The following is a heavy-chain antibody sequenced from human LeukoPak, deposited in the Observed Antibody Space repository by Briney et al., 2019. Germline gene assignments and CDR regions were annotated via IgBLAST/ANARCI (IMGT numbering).Heavy chain of an antibody. D-gene: IGHD5-18*01. Sequence: GGSLRLSCAASGFTFDDYAMHWVRQAPGKGLEWVSGISWNSGGIGYAGSVKGRFTISRDNAKNSVYLQMNSLRAEDTALYYCAKGYSYGYDYFDYWGQGTLVTVSS. V-gene: IGHV3-9*01. CDR2: ISWNSGGI. J-gene: IGHJ4*02. CDR1: GFTFDDYA. CDR3: AKGYSYGYDYFDY.